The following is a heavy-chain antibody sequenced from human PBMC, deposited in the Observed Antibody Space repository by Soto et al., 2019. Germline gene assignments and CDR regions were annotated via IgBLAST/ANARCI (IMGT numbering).Heavy chain of an antibody. CDR1: GFTFSSYG. CDR2: IWYDGSNK. V-gene: IGHV3-33*01. J-gene: IGHJ4*02. D-gene: IGHD6-13*01. Sequence: QVQLVESGGGVVQPGRSLRISCAASGFTFSSYGMHWVRQAPGKGLEWVAVIWYDGSNKYYADSVKGRFTISRDNSKNTLYLQMNSLRAEDTAVYYCARDAAAGKDYYSDYWGQGTLVTVSS. CDR3: ARDAAAGKDYYSDY.